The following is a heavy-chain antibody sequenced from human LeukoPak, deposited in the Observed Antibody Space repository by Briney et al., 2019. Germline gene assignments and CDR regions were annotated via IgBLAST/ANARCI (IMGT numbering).Heavy chain of an antibody. CDR3: ARGSLGPRLNV. V-gene: IGHV4-34*01. CDR1: GGSFSGYF. D-gene: IGHD1-1*01. Sequence: SETLSLTCAVYGGSFSGYFWSWIRQPPGKGLEWIGEISHSGSTNYNPSLKSRVSTSFDTSKNQFSLKLSSVTAADTAVYYCARGSLGPRLNVWGQGTLVTVSX. CDR2: ISHSGST. J-gene: IGHJ4*02.